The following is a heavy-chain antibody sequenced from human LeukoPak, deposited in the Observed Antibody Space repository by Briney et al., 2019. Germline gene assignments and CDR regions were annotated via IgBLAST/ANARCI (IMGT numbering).Heavy chain of an antibody. J-gene: IGHJ5*02. CDR2: ISAYNGNT. CDR3: ARDRRYCSSTSCPNWFDP. CDR1: GYTFTSYG. D-gene: IGHD2-2*01. Sequence: ASVKVSCKASGYTFTSYGISWVRQAPGQGLEWMGWISAYNGNTNYAQKLQGRVTMTTDTSTGTAYMELRSLRSDDTAVYYCARDRRYCSSTSCPNWFDPWGQGTLVTVSS. V-gene: IGHV1-18*01.